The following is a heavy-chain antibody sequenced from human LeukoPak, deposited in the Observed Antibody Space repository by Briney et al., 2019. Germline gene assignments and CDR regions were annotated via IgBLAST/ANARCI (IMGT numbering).Heavy chain of an antibody. J-gene: IGHJ4*02. CDR2: INHSGST. V-gene: IGHV4-34*01. D-gene: IGHD6-6*01. CDR1: GGSFSGYY. Sequence: SETLSLTCAVYGGSFSGYYWSWIRQPPGKGLEWIGEINHSGSTNYNPSLKSRVTISVDTSKNQFSLKLSSVTAADTAVYYCARGFEQLFPLDYWGQGTLVTVSS. CDR3: ARGFEQLFPLDY.